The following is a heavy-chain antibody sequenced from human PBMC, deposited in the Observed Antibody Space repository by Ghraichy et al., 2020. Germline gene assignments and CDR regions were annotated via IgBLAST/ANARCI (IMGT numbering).Heavy chain of an antibody. V-gene: IGHV1-2*02. CDR1: GYTFTGYY. J-gene: IGHJ6*02. D-gene: IGHD2-2*01. Sequence: ASVKVSCKASGYTFTGYYMHWVRQAPGQGLEWMGWINPNSGGTNYAQKFQGRVTMTRDTSISTAYMELSRLRSDDTAVYYCARDIHCSSTSCYYYYYGMDAWGQGTTVTVSS. CDR2: INPNSGGT. CDR3: ARDIHCSSTSCYYYYYGMDA.